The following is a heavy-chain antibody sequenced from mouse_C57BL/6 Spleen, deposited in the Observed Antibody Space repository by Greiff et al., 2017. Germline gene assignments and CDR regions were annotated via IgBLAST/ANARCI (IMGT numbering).Heavy chain of an antibody. Sequence: QVQLQQPGAELVKPGASVKMSCKASGYTFTSYWITWVKQRPGQGLEWIGDIYPGSGSTNYNEKFKGKATLTADKSSSTAYMELRSLTSEDSAVYFCARDGDGNYGGWFAYWGQGTLVTVSA. CDR1: GYTFTSYW. CDR2: IYPGSGST. V-gene: IGHV1-55*01. J-gene: IGHJ3*01. CDR3: ARDGDGNYGGWFAY. D-gene: IGHD2-1*01.